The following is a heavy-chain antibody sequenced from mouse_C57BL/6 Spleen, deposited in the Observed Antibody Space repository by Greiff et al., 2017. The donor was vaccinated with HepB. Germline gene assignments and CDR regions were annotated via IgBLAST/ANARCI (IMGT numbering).Heavy chain of an antibody. J-gene: IGHJ2*01. CDR3: ALTGTSYYFDY. Sequence: VQLQQSGPELVKPGASVKISCKASGYSFTSYYIHWVKQRPGQGLEWIGWIYPGSGNTKYNEKFKGKATLTADTSSSTAYMQLSSLTSEDSAVYYCALTGTSYYFDYWGQGTTLTVSS. D-gene: IGHD4-1*01. V-gene: IGHV1-66*01. CDR1: GYSFTSYY. CDR2: IYPGSGNT.